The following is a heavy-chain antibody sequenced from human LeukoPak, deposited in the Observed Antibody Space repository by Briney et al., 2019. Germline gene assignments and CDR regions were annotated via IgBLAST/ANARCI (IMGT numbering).Heavy chain of an antibody. CDR2: IVVGSGNT. V-gene: IGHV1-58*01. J-gene: IGHJ5*02. D-gene: IGHD3-9*01. CDR3: AASLPGELLRYFPLWPNL. CDR1: GFTFTSSA. Sequence: SVKVSCKASGFTFTSSAVQWVRQARGQRLEWIGWIVVGSGNTNYAQKFQERVTITRDMSTSTAYMELSSLRSEDTAVYYCAASLPGELLRYFPLWPNLWRQGTLVTVSS.